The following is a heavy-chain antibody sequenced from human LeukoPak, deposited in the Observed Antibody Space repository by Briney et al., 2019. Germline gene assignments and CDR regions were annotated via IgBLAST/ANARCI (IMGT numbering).Heavy chain of an antibody. CDR1: GGSMSSYY. V-gene: IGHV4-59*12. CDR2: IYYSGST. J-gene: IGHJ6*02. Sequence: SETLSLTCTVSGGSMSSYYWSWIRQPPGKGLEWIGSIYYSGSTYYNPSLKSRVTISVDTSKNQFSLKLSSVTAADTAVYYCARDGVSVDYYGMDVWGQGTTVTVSS. CDR3: ARDGVSVDYYGMDV. D-gene: IGHD6-19*01.